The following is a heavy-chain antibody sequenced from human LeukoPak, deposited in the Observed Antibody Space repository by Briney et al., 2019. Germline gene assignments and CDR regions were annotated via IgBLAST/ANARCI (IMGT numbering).Heavy chain of an antibody. CDR2: IIPIFGTA. CDR3: ARPPQLPSSFVY. Sequence: SVKVSCKAPGGTFTNYAISLVRQAPGQGLEWMGGIIPIFGTANYAQKFQGRVTITADESTSTAYIELSSLRSEDTAVYYCARPPQLPSSFVYSGQGTLVTVSS. V-gene: IGHV1-69*13. D-gene: IGHD6-6*01. J-gene: IGHJ4*02. CDR1: GGTFTNYA.